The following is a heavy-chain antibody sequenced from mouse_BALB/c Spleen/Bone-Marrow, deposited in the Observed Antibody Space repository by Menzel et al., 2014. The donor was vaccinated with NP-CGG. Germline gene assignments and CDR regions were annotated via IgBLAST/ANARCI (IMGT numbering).Heavy chain of an antibody. CDR3: AREGGYYYGSRVAWFAY. CDR1: GFSLTSYG. V-gene: IGHV2-9*02. Sequence: VMLVESGPGLVAPSQSLSITCTVSGFSLTSYGVHWVRQPPGKGLEWLGVIWAGGSTNYNSALMSRLSISKDNSKSQVFLKMNSLQTDDTAMYYCAREGGYYYGSRVAWFAYWGQGTLVTVPA. CDR2: IWAGGST. J-gene: IGHJ3*01. D-gene: IGHD1-1*01.